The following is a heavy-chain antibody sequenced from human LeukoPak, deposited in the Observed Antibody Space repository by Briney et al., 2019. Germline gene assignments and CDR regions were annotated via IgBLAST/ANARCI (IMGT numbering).Heavy chain of an antibody. J-gene: IGHJ2*01. D-gene: IGHD4-17*01. CDR3: AREQLPYGDYAGYFDL. CDR2: ISGSGGST. CDR1: GFTFSSYA. Sequence: GGSLRLSCAASGFTFSSYAMSWVRQAPGKGQEWVSAISGSGGSTSYADFVKGRFTISRDNAKNTLYLQMNSLRAEDTAVYYCAREQLPYGDYAGYFDLWGRGTLVTVSS. V-gene: IGHV3-23*01.